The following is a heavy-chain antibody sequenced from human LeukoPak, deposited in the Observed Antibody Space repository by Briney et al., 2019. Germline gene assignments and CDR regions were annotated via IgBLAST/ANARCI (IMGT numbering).Heavy chain of an antibody. D-gene: IGHD2-15*01. V-gene: IGHV3-7*03. Sequence: GGSLRLSCAASGFSFSSFWLSWVRQAPEKGLEWVANIKEDGSEKYYVDSVKGRFAISRDNAKKSLYLQMSSLRAEDTAVYYCAYSRSSLAAGYWGQGTPVTVSS. CDR1: GFSFSSFW. CDR2: IKEDGSEK. J-gene: IGHJ4*02. CDR3: AYSRSSLAAGY.